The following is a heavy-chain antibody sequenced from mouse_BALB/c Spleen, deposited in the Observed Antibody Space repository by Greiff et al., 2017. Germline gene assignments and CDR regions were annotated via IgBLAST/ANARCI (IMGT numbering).Heavy chain of an antibody. Sequence: QVQLQQSGAELMKPGASVKISCKATGYTFSSYWIEWVKQRPGHGLEWIGEILPGSGSTNYNEKFKGKATFTADTSSNTAYMQLSSLTSEDSAVYYCARDGYYVSWYFDVWGAGTTVTVSS. J-gene: IGHJ1*01. CDR1: GYTFSSYW. CDR3: ARDGYYVSWYFDV. D-gene: IGHD2-3*01. V-gene: IGHV1-9*01. CDR2: ILPGSGST.